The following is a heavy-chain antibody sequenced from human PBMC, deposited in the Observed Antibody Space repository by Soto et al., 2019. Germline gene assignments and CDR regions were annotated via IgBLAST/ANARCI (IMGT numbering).Heavy chain of an antibody. CDR3: ARRTVGWYFEL. V-gene: IGHV3-23*01. CDR2: ISGSGGST. CDR1: GFTFSIYA. J-gene: IGHJ2*01. Sequence: EVQLLESGGGLVQPGGSLRLSCAASGFTFSIYAMNWVRQAPGKGLEWVSVISGSGGSTYYADSVKGRFTIARDNSKHTLYLQMNSLRGEDTALYYCARRTVGWYFELWGRCTLVTVSS. D-gene: IGHD4-17*01.